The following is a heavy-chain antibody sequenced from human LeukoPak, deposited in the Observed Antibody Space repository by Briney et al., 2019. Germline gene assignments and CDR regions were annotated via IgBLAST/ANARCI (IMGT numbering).Heavy chain of an antibody. J-gene: IGHJ4*02. D-gene: IGHD6-19*01. CDR3: ARGLEQWLVVPYHY. CDR1: GDSISSYY. CDR2: INHSGST. Sequence: SETLSLTCTVTGDSISSYYWSWIRQPPGKGLEWIGEINHSGSTNYNPSLKSRVTISVDTSKNQFSLKLTSVTAADTAVYYCARGLEQWLVVPYHYWGQGTLVTVSS. V-gene: IGHV4-34*01.